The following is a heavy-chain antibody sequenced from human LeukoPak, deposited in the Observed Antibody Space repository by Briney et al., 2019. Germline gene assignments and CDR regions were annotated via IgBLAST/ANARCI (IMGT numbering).Heavy chain of an antibody. D-gene: IGHD6-19*01. Sequence: SETLSLTCTVSGGSISSSSYYWGWIRQPPGKGLECIGSIYYSGSTYYNPSLKSRVTISVDTSKNQFSLKLSSVTAADTAVYYCARDATYNSGWPHFDYWGQGTLVTVSS. V-gene: IGHV4-39*07. CDR1: GGSISSSSYY. CDR2: IYYSGST. J-gene: IGHJ4*02. CDR3: ARDATYNSGWPHFDY.